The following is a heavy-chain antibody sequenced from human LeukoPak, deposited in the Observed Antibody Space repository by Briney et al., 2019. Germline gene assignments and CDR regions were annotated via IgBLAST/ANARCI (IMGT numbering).Heavy chain of an antibody. D-gene: IGHD5-18*01. V-gene: IGHV4-31*03. CDR3: ARDHGRSYNYGSDALDI. CDR1: GGSIKGGGFF. Sequence: PSETLSLTYSVSGGSIKGGGFFWNWVRQHPGKGLEWIGHIYYSGSTSYNPSVKSRVTISVDTSKNQFSLKLTSVTAADTAMYYCARDHGRSYNYGSDALDIWGQGTLVIVSA. CDR2: IYYSGST. J-gene: IGHJ3*02.